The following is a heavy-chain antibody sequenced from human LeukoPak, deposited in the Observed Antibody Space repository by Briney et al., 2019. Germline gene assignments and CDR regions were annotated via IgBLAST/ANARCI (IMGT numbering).Heavy chain of an antibody. D-gene: IGHD3-22*01. CDR3: ARARSTYYYDSSGYVFDY. V-gene: IGHV4-59*01. CDR1: GGSISSYY. CDR2: IYYSGFT. J-gene: IGHJ4*02. Sequence: SETLSLTCTVSGGSISSYYWNWIRQPPGKGLEWIGYIYYSGFTNYNPSLKSRVTISVDTSKNQFSLKLSSVTAADTAVYYCARARSTYYYDSSGYVFDYWGQGTLVTVSS.